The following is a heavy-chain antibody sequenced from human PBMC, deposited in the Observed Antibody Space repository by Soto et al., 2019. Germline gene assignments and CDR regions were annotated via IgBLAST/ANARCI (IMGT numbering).Heavy chain of an antibody. V-gene: IGHV4-30-4*01. CDR2: IYYSGST. CDR3: ARVGPDSSGYYYSAWYFAL. J-gene: IGHJ2*01. Sequence: PSETLSLTCTVSGGSISSGDYYWSWIRQPPGKGLEWIGYIYYSGSTYYNPSLKSRVTISVDTSKNQFSLKLSSVTAADTAVYYCARVGPDSSGYYYSAWYFALWGRGTLVTVSS. CDR1: GGSISSGDYY. D-gene: IGHD3-22*01.